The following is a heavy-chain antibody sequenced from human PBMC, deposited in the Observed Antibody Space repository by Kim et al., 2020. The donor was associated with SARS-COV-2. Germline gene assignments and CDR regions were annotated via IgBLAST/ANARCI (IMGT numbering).Heavy chain of an antibody. CDR2: IYYSGST. D-gene: IGHD2-2*01. CDR1: GGSISSYY. CDR3: ARVLGCSSTSCSQTYYYGMDV. J-gene: IGHJ6*02. Sequence: SETLSLTCTVSGGSISSYYWSWIRQPPGKGLEWIGYIYYSGSTNYNPSLKSRVTISVDTSKNQFSLKLSSVTAADTAVYYCARVLGCSSTSCSQTYYYGMDVWGQGTTVTVSS. V-gene: IGHV4-59*01.